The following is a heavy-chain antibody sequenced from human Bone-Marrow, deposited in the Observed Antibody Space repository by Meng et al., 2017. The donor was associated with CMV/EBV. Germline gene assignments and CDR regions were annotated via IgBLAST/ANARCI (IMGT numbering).Heavy chain of an antibody. D-gene: IGHD2-8*01. CDR3: ARESPLVLMVYAIPYGMDV. CDR2: ISAYNGNT. J-gene: IGHJ6*02. V-gene: IGHV1-18*01. Sequence: ASVKVSCKASGYTFTNYGISWVRQAPGQGLEWMGWISAYNGNTNYAQKLQGRVTMTTDTSTSTAYMELRSLRSDDTAVYYCARESPLVLMVYAIPYGMDVWGQGTTVTVSS. CDR1: GYTFTNYG.